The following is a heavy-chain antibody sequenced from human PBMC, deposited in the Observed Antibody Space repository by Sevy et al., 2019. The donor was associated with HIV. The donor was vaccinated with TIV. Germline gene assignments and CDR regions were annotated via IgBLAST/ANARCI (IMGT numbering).Heavy chain of an antibody. Sequence: GGSLRLSCAASGFTFSSYDMHWVRQATGKGLEWVSAIGTAGDTYYPGSVKGRFTISRENAKNSLYLQMNSLRAGDTAVYYCARAVRESGRDGYNIGTYYYYYYMDVWGKGTTVTVSS. CDR2: IGTAGDT. CDR3: ARAVRESGRDGYNIGTYYYYYYMDV. CDR1: GFTFSSYD. J-gene: IGHJ6*03. V-gene: IGHV3-13*01. D-gene: IGHD3-10*01.